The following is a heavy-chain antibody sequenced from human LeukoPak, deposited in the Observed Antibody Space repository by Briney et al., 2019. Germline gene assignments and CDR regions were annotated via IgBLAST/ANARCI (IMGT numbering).Heavy chain of an antibody. CDR3: AKDTLEGITMVREPYFDY. CDR2: ISYDGNNK. V-gene: IGHV3-30-3*01. CDR1: GFTFSSYA. D-gene: IGHD3-10*01. Sequence: GGSLRLSCAASGFTFSSYAMHWVRQAPGKGLEWVAVISYDGNNKYFADSVKGRFTISRDNSKNTLYLQMNSLRAEDTAVYYCAKDTLEGITMVREPYFDYWGQGTLVTVSS. J-gene: IGHJ4*02.